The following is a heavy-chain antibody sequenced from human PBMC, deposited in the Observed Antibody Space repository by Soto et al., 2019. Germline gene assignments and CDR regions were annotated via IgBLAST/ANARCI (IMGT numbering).Heavy chain of an antibody. CDR2: IIPIFGTA. Sequence: SVKVSCKASGGTFSSYAISWVRQAPGQGLEWMGGIIPIFGTANYAQKFQGRVTITADESTSTAYMELSSLRSEDTAVYYCARNRAVTRAPQPLWYFDLWGRGTLVTVSS. J-gene: IGHJ2*01. CDR3: ARNRAVTRAPQPLWYFDL. CDR1: GGTFSSYA. D-gene: IGHD4-17*01. V-gene: IGHV1-69*13.